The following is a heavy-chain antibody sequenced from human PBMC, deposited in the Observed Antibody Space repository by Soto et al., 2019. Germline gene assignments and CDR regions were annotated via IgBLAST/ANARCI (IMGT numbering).Heavy chain of an antibody. CDR3: ASGRRSSVPIDT. Sequence: SVKVSCNSSGGTFSSYAMSWVRQAPGQGLEWMGGIIPIFGTANYAQKFQGRVTITADDSTSTAYMELRSLRSEDTAVYYCASGRRSSVPIDTWGQGTLVTVSS. J-gene: IGHJ5*02. CDR2: IIPIFGTA. D-gene: IGHD6-19*01. CDR1: GGTFSSYA. V-gene: IGHV1-69*13.